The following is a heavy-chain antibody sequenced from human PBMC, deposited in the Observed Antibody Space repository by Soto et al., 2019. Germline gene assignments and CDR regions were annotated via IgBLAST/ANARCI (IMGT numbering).Heavy chain of an antibody. CDR3: ARDTDKLTVTDIDY. CDR1: GFTFSSYG. Sequence: QVQLVESGGGVVQPGRSLRLSCAASGFTFSSYGMHWVRQARGKGLEWVAVIWYDGSNKYYADSVKGRFTISRDNSKNTLYLQMNSLRAEDTAVYYCARDTDKLTVTDIDYWGQGTLVTVSS. V-gene: IGHV3-33*01. J-gene: IGHJ4*02. CDR2: IWYDGSNK. D-gene: IGHD1-26*01.